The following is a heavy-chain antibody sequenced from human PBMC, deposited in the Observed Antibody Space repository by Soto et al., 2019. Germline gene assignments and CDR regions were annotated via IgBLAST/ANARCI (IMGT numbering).Heavy chain of an antibody. J-gene: IGHJ4*02. CDR2: IIPIFGTA. V-gene: IGHV1-69*06. CDR1: GGTFSSYA. D-gene: IGHD3-9*01. CDR3: ARAYDILTGSLDY. Sequence: ASVKVSCKGSGGTFSSYASSWVRKAPGQGLEWMGGIIPIFGTANYAQKFQGRVTITADKSTSTAYMELSSLRSEDTAVYYCARAYDILTGSLDYWGQGTLVTVSS.